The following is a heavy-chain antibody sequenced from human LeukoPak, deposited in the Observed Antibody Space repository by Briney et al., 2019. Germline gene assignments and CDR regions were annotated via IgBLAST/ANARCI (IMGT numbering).Heavy chain of an antibody. CDR3: ASGLMVYAMTD. D-gene: IGHD2-8*01. J-gene: IGHJ4*02. Sequence: SSETLSLTCTVSGGSISSYYWSWIRQPPGKGLEWIGYIYYSGSTNYNPSLKSRVTISVDTSKNQFSLKLSSVTAADTAVYYCASGLMVYAMTDWGQGTLVTVSS. CDR2: IYYSGST. V-gene: IGHV4-59*01. CDR1: GGSISSYY.